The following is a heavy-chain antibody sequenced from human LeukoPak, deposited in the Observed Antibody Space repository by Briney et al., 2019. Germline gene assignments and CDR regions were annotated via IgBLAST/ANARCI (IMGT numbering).Heavy chain of an antibody. CDR1: GYSISSGYY. Sequence: SETLSLTCTVSGYSISSGYYWGWIREPPGTGLEWTGSIDHSGSTYYNPSLESRITISVDTSKNQFSLKLSSVTAADTAVYYCARDRCGGDCLHFDYWGQGTLVTVSS. CDR3: ARDRCGGDCLHFDY. D-gene: IGHD2-21*02. J-gene: IGHJ4*02. CDR2: IDHSGST. V-gene: IGHV4-38-2*02.